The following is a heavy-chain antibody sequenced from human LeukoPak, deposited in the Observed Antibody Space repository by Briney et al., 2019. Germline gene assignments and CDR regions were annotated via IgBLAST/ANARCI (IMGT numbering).Heavy chain of an antibody. J-gene: IGHJ6*02. CDR3: ARGHFYDFWSGYSPYYYYGMDV. CDR1: GGSISSYF. V-gene: IGHV4-59*08. CDR2: IYYSGSP. D-gene: IGHD3-3*01. Sequence: SETLSLTCTISGGSISSYFWTWIRQPPGKWLEWIGSIYYSGSPNYNPSLKSRVTISLDTPKNQFSLKLSSVTAADTAVYYCARGHFYDFWSGYSPYYYYGMDVWGQGTTVTVSS.